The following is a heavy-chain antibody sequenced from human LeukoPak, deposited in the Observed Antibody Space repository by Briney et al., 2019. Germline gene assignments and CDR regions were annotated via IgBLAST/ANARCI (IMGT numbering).Heavy chain of an antibody. D-gene: IGHD3-22*01. J-gene: IGHJ4*02. CDR2: ITSSSSYI. CDR3: ASIIRYYYDSSGFPSG. V-gene: IGHV3-21*06. Sequence: GGSLRLSCAASGFTFSSYNMNWVRQAPGKGLEWVSSITSSSSYIYYADSVKGRFTISRDNAKNSLYLQMNSLRAEDTAVYYCASIIRYYYDSSGFPSGWGQGTLVTVSS. CDR1: GFTFSSYN.